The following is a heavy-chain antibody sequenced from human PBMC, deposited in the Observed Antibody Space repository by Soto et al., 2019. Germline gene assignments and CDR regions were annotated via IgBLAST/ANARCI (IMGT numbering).Heavy chain of an antibody. CDR1: GGTFSSYA. CDR3: ARVNYDILTGYPKEYFQH. J-gene: IGHJ1*01. D-gene: IGHD3-9*01. CDR2: IIPIFGTA. V-gene: IGHV1-69*06. Sequence: SVKVSCKASGGTFSSYAISWVRQAPGQGLEWMGGIIPIFGTANYAQKFQGRVTITADKSTSTAYMELSSLRSEDTAVYYCARVNYDILTGYPKEYFQHWGQGTLVTVSS.